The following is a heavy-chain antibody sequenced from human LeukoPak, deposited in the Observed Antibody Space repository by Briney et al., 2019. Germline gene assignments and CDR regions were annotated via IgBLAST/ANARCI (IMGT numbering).Heavy chain of an antibody. CDR3: ARGRIPKPTYYYGSGSSQAVDY. Sequence: SETLSLTCTVSGGSISSSSHYWGWIRQPPGKGLEWIGSIYYSGSTNYNPSLKSRVTISVDTSKNQFSLKLSSVTAADTAVYYCARGRIPKPTYYYGSGSSQAVDYWGQGALVTVSS. CDR1: GGSISSSSHY. CDR2: IYYSGST. J-gene: IGHJ4*02. V-gene: IGHV4-39*07. D-gene: IGHD3-10*01.